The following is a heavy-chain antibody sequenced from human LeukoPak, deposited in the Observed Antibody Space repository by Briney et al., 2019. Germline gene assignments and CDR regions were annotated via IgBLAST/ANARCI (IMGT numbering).Heavy chain of an antibody. CDR2: IDGSGGRP. Sequence: GGSLRLSCAASGFTLSKYAMNWVRQAPGKGLEWVSGIDGSGGRPPSADSVKGRFTISRDISKNTLYLQMDSLRAEDTAAYYCARGRDHDFWNPFDHWGQGTLVTVSS. D-gene: IGHD3-3*01. V-gene: IGHV3-23*01. CDR3: ARGRDHDFWNPFDH. J-gene: IGHJ4*02. CDR1: GFTLSKYA.